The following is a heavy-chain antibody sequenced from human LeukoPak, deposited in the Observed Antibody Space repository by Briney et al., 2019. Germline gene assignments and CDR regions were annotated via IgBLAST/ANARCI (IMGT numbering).Heavy chain of an antibody. D-gene: IGHD3-3*01. CDR3: ARGPYKDFWSGYSDY. V-gene: IGHV4-38-2*01. CDR1: GYSISSGYY. CDR2: IYHSGST. J-gene: IGHJ4*02. Sequence: SETLSLTCAVSGYSISSGYYWGWIRQPPGKGLEWIGSIYHSGSTYYNPSLKSRVTISVDTSKNQFSLKLSSVTAADTAVYYCARGPYKDFWSGYSDYWGQGTLVTVSS.